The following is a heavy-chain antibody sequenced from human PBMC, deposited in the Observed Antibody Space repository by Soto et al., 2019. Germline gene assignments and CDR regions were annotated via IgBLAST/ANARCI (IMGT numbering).Heavy chain of an antibody. CDR2: INPASGAT. Sequence: QVQLLQSGAEVKKPGASLRVSCKTSGYTFSGYYIHWVRQARGQGLEWMGCINPASGATKYAQKFRGRVTMTRVTSISTAYMELSRLRSDDTAMYYCARVGGEVGSGWYYDHWGRGTLITVS. D-gene: IGHD6-19*01. CDR1: GYTFSGYY. J-gene: IGHJ4*02. V-gene: IGHV1-2*02. CDR3: ARVGGEVGSGWYYDH.